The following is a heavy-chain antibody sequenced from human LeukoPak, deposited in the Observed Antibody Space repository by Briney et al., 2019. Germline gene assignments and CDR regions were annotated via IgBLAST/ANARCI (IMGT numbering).Heavy chain of an antibody. CDR3: ARDAQTSSGWYYYYYGMDV. CDR2: IWYDGSNK. CDR1: GFTFSSYG. J-gene: IGHJ6*02. Sequence: GGSLRLSCAASGFTFSSYGMHWVRQAPGKGLEWVAVIWYDGSNKYYADSVKGRFTISRDNSKNTLYLQMNSLRAEDTAVYYCARDAQTSSGWYYYYYGMDVWGQGTTVTVFS. V-gene: IGHV3-33*01. D-gene: IGHD6-19*01.